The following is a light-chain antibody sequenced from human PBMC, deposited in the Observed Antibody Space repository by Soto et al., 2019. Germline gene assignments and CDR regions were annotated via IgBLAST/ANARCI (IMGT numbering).Light chain of an antibody. V-gene: IGKV3-20*01. CDR3: QQYGSPPGLT. Sequence: EIVLTQSPGTLSLSPEERATLSCRASQSIGSSYLAWYQQKPGQAPRLLIFAASSRATGIPDRFSGSGSGTDFTLTISRLEPEDFAVYYCQQYGSPPGLTFGGGTKVDIK. J-gene: IGKJ4*01. CDR2: AAS. CDR1: QSIGSSY.